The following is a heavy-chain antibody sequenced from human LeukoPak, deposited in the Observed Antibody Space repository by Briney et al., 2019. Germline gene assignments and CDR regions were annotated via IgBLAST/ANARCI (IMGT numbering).Heavy chain of an antibody. J-gene: IGHJ4*02. D-gene: IGHD1-1*01. Sequence: GGSLRLSCAASGFTFSSYAMSWVRQAPGKGLEWVSAISGSGGSKYYADSVKGRFTISRDNSKNTLYLQMNSLRAADTDVYYCAKGPFPLTTAYFDYWGQGTLVTVSS. CDR2: ISGSGGSK. CDR3: AKGPFPLTTAYFDY. CDR1: GFTFSSYA. V-gene: IGHV3-23*01.